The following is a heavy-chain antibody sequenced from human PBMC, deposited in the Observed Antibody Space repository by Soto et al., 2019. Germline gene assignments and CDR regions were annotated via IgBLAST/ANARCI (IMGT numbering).Heavy chain of an antibody. CDR2: ISSNGDST. CDR3: VHPRSTVQIPPT. Sequence: GGSLRLSCSASGFTFSMFSMHWVRQAPGKGLEYVSGISSNGDSTYYADSVKGRFTISRDNSKSTLYLQMSSLRAVDTAVYYCVHPRSTVQIPPTWGQGTLV. CDR1: GFTFSMFS. J-gene: IGHJ5*02. V-gene: IGHV3-64D*06. D-gene: IGHD4-17*01.